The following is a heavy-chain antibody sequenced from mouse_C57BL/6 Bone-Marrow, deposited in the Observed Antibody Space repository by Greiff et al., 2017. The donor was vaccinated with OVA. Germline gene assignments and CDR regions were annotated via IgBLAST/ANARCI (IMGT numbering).Heavy chain of an antibody. CDR3: ASPYYGSSPWFAY. CDR1: GYAFSSSW. D-gene: IGHD1-1*01. V-gene: IGHV1-82*01. J-gene: IGHJ3*01. CDR2: IYPGDGDT. Sequence: QVQLKESGPELVKPGASVKISCKASGYAFSSSWMNWVKQRPGKGLEWIGRIYPGDGDTNYNGKFKGKATLTADKSSSTAYMQLSSLTSEGSAVYLCASPYYGSSPWFAYWGQGTLVTVSA.